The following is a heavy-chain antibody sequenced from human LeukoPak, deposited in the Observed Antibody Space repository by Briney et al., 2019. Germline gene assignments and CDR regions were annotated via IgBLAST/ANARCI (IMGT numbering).Heavy chain of an antibody. CDR1: GYTFTSYG. Sequence: ASVKVFCKASGYTFTSYGISWVRQAPGQGLEWMGWISAYNGNTNYAQKLQGRVTMTTDTSTSTAYMELRSLRSDDTAVYYCARAPTGYCSGGSCYAFDIWGQGTMVTVSS. CDR3: ARAPTGYCSGGSCYAFDI. J-gene: IGHJ3*02. CDR2: ISAYNGNT. V-gene: IGHV1-18*01. D-gene: IGHD2-15*01.